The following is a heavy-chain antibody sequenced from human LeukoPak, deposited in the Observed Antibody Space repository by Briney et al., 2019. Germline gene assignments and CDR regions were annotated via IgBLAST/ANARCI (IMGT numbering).Heavy chain of an antibody. D-gene: IGHD2-2*01. CDR1: GGSFSGYY. CDR3: ARRPVVPINWFDP. J-gene: IGHJ5*02. Sequence: SETLSLTCAVYGGSFSGYYWSWIRQPPGKGLEWIGEINHSGSTNYNPSLKSRVTISVDTSKNQFSLKLSSVTAADTAVYYCARRPVVPINWFDPWGQGTLVTVSS. V-gene: IGHV4-34*01. CDR2: INHSGST.